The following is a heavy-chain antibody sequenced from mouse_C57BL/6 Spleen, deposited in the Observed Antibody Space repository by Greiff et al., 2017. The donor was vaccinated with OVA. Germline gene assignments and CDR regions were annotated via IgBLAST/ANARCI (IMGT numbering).Heavy chain of an antibody. CDR1: GYTFTSYW. D-gene: IGHD2-12*01. CDR2: INPSNGGT. J-gene: IGHJ1*03. Sequence: VQLQQPGTELVKPGASVKLSCKASGYTFTSYWMHWVKQRPGQGLEWIGNINPSNGGTNYNEKFKSKATLTVDKSSSTAYMQLSSLTSEDSAVYYCARWGPYYSYWYCDVWGTGTTVTVSS. V-gene: IGHV1-53*01. CDR3: ARWGPYYSYWYCDV.